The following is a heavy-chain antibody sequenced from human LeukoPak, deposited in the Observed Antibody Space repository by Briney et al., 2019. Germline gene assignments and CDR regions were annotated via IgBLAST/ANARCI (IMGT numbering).Heavy chain of an antibody. Sequence: GASVKVSCKASGYTFTGYYMHWVRQAPGQGLEWMGWINPNSGGTNYAQKFQGRVTMTRDTSICTAYMELSRLRSDDTAVYYCARGAFPLLWQYYYYGMDVWGQGTTVTVSS. CDR3: ARGAFPLLWQYYYYGMDV. D-gene: IGHD2-2*01. J-gene: IGHJ6*02. CDR2: INPNSGGT. CDR1: GYTFTGYY. V-gene: IGHV1-2*02.